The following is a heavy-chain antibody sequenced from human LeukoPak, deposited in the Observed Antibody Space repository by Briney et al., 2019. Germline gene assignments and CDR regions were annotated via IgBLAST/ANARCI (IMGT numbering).Heavy chain of an antibody. Sequence: GGSLRLSCAASGFTFSSYALSWVRQAPGKGLEWVSGISGSGGSTYYADSVEGRFTISRDNSKNTLYLQMNSLRAEDTAVYYCAKGRLTTVVTRFDYWGQGTLVTVSS. V-gene: IGHV3-23*01. CDR1: GFTFSSYA. CDR3: AKGRLTTVVTRFDY. CDR2: ISGSGGST. D-gene: IGHD4-23*01. J-gene: IGHJ4*02.